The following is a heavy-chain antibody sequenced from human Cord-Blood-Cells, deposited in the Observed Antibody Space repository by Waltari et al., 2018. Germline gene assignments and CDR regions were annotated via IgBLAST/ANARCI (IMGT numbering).Heavy chain of an antibody. V-gene: IGHV4-39*07. CDR2: IYYSGST. D-gene: IGHD3-10*01. Sequence: QLQLQESGPGLVKPSETLSLTCTVSGGSISSSSYHWGWIRQPPGKGLEWIGSIYYSGSTYYNPSLKSRVTISVDTSKNQFSLKLSSVTAADTAVYYCPLSYYYGSGIGAFYIWGQGTMVTVSS. CDR1: GGSISSSSYH. J-gene: IGHJ3*02. CDR3: PLSYYYGSGIGAFYI.